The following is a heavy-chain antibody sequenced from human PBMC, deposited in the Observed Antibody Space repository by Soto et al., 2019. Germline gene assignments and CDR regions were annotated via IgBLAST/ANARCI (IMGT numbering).Heavy chain of an antibody. J-gene: IGHJ6*03. CDR2: ISAYNGNT. Sequence: ASVKVSCKASGYTFTSYGISWVRQAPGQGLEWMGWISAYNGNTNYAQKLQGRVTMTTDTSTSTAYMELRSLRSDDTAVYYCARAYVRRAAADGIDYYYYMDVWGKGTTVTVSS. CDR3: ARAYVRRAAADGIDYYYYMDV. D-gene: IGHD6-13*01. V-gene: IGHV1-18*01. CDR1: GYTFTSYG.